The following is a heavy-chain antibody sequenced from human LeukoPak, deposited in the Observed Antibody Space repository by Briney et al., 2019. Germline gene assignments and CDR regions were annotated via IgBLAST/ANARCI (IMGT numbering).Heavy chain of an antibody. V-gene: IGHV1-18*01. J-gene: IGHJ6*03. D-gene: IGHD2-21*02. Sequence: ASVKVSCKASGYTFTSYGISWVRQAPGQGLEWMGWISAYNGNTNYAQKLQGRVTMTTDTSTSTAYMELRSLRSDDTAVYYCARVSVVVTAIRLYYYYMDVWGKGTTVTISS. CDR1: GYTFTSYG. CDR2: ISAYNGNT. CDR3: ARVSVVVTAIRLYYYYMDV.